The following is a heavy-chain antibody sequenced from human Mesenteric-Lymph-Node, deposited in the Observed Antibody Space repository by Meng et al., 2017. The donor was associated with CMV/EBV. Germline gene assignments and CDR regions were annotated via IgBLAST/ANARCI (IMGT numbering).Heavy chain of an antibody. Sequence: QVPLQQWGAGLLKPSETLSLTCAVYGGSFSGYYWNWIRQPPGKGLEWIGEIHHSGSTNYNPSLKSRVTISVDTSKNQFSLKVTSVTAADTAVYYCAPGVGSGSSNRFDPWGQGTLVTVSS. D-gene: IGHD3-10*01. CDR3: APGVGSGSSNRFDP. CDR1: GGSFSGYY. J-gene: IGHJ5*02. CDR2: IHHSGST. V-gene: IGHV4-34*01.